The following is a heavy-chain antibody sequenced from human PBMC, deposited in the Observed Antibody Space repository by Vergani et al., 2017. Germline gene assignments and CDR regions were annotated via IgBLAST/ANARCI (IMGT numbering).Heavy chain of an antibody. Sequence: EVQLVQSGGGLVWPGGSLRLSCVGSGFTFKNDWMTWVRQAPVKGLEWVANMKEDGSLRNYVDSVKGRFTMSRDNSKDSLYLQMSSLRVEDTAVYYCVRDRSXDDKRGYYDALDIWGQGTLVIVSS. V-gene: IGHV3-7*01. CDR3: VRDRSXDDKRGYYDALDI. D-gene: IGHD2-15*01. J-gene: IGHJ3*02. CDR1: GFTFKNDW. CDR2: MKEDGSLR.